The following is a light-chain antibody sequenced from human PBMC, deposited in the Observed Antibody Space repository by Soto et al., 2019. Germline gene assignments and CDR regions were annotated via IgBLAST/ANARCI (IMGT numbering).Light chain of an antibody. J-gene: IGKJ2*01. V-gene: IGKV3-20*01. Sequence: EIVLTQSPGTLSLSPGERATLSCRASQSVSSSYLAWYQQKPDQAPRLLIYGASCRATGIPDRFSGSGSGTDFTLTISRLVPEDFAVYYCQQYGSSPPYTFGQGTKLEIQ. CDR3: QQYGSSPPYT. CDR2: GAS. CDR1: QSVSSSY.